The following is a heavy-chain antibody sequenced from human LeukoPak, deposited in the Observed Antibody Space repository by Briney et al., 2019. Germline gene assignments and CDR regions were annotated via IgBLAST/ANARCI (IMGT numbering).Heavy chain of an antibody. CDR2: IYSSGST. Sequence: SETLSLTCTVSGGSITNSRYYWGWIRQPPGKGLELIGNIYSSGSTYYSPSLKSRVTISVDTSTNQFSLKLSSVTAADAALYYCAKCYSFLDGFDIWGQGTMVSVSS. J-gene: IGHJ3*02. V-gene: IGHV4-39*01. D-gene: IGHD2-15*01. CDR1: GGSITNSRYY. CDR3: AKCYSFLDGFDI.